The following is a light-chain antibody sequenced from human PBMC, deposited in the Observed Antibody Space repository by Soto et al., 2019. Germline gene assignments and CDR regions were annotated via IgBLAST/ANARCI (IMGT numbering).Light chain of an antibody. V-gene: IGKV3-11*01. CDR2: DAS. J-gene: IGKJ3*01. Sequence: EVVLTQSPATLSLSPGERATLSCRASQSVSSYLAWYQQKPGQTPRLLIYDASNRATGIPARFSGSGSGTDFTLTISSLEPEDFAFYFCQQRGNWPPTFGPGTKVAI. CDR3: QQRGNWPPT. CDR1: QSVSSY.